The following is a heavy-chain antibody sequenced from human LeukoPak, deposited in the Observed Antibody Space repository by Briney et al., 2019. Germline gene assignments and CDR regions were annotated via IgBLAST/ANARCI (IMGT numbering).Heavy chain of an antibody. J-gene: IGHJ5*02. D-gene: IGHD1-26*01. CDR2: INHSGSI. CDR3: ARASGATALNWFDP. CDR1: GGSFSGYY. Sequence: PSETLSLTCAVYGGSFSGYYWSWIRQPPGKGLEWIGGINHSGSINYNPSLKSRVTISVDTSKNQFSLKLSSVTAADTAVYYCARASGATALNWFDPWGQGTLVTVSS. V-gene: IGHV4-34*01.